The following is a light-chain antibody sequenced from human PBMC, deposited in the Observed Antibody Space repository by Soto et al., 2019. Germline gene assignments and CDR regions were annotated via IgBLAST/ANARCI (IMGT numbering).Light chain of an antibody. CDR3: QQYNSYSPWT. CDR1: QSISSW. J-gene: IGKJ1*01. Sequence: DIQMTQSPSTLSASVGDRVTITCRARQSISSWLAWYQQKPGKAPKLLIYKASSLKSGVPSRFSGSGSGTEFTLTISSLQPDDFATYYCQQYNSYSPWTFGQGTKVEIK. V-gene: IGKV1-5*03. CDR2: KAS.